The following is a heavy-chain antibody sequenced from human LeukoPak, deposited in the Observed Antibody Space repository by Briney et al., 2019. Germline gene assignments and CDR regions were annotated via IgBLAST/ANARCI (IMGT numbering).Heavy chain of an antibody. CDR2: ISSTSSTI. CDR3: ERAYTRGGAMYYFDY. CDR1: GFTFSSYG. D-gene: IGHD2-2*01. Sequence: GGSLRLSCAASGFTFSSYGMNWVRQAPGTGLAWLSYISSTSSTIYYTDSVKGRFAISRDNAKNSLYLQINSLRAEDTAVYYWERAYTRGGAMYYFDYWGQGTLVTVSS. J-gene: IGHJ4*02. V-gene: IGHV3-48*04.